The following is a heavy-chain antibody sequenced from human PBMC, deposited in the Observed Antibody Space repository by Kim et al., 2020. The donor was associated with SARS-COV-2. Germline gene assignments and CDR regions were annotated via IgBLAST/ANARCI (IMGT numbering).Heavy chain of an antibody. Sequence: ADSRKGRVNNPRDNAKTTLYLQMNSLRAEDTAVYYCAKGRYSSGWHFDYWGQGTLVTVSS. CDR3: AKGRYSSGWHFDY. J-gene: IGHJ4*02. V-gene: IGHV3-23*01. D-gene: IGHD6-19*01.